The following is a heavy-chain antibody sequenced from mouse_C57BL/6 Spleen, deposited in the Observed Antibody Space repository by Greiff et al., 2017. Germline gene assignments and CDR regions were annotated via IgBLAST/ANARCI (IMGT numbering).Heavy chain of an antibody. Sequence: QVQLQQSGAELVKPGASVKVSCKASGYTFTSYWMHWVKQRPGQGLEWIGRIHPSDSDTNYNQKFKGKATLTVDKSSSTAYMQLSSLTSEDSAVYYCAISVITTVVATKGYYAMDYWGQGTSVTVSS. V-gene: IGHV1-74*01. CDR1: GYTFTSYW. D-gene: IGHD1-1*01. J-gene: IGHJ4*01. CDR3: AISVITTVVATKGYYAMDY. CDR2: IHPSDSDT.